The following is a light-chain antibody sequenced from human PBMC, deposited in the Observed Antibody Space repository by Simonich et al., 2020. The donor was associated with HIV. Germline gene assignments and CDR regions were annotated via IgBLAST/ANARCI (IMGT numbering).Light chain of an antibody. J-gene: IGLJ2*01. V-gene: IGLV2-14*03. CDR3: LSYTTSSTI. Sequence: QSALTQPASVSGSPGQSITISCTGISSDVGDYNYVSWYQQHPGKPPKLILYDVSNRPSGVSNRFSGFKSGNTASLTISGLQAEDEAAYYCLSYTTSSTIFGGGTKLTVL. CDR1: SSDVGDYNY. CDR2: DVS.